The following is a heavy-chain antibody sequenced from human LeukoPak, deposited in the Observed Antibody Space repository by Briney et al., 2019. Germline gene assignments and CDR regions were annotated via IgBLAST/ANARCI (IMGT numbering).Heavy chain of an antibody. CDR2: INEDGSEK. Sequence: PGGSLRLSCAVSGFTFSSYWMSWVRQAPGNGLEWVATINEDGSEKYYVDSVKGRFTISRDNAKNSLYLQMNSLRAEDTTLYYCAGGFDGRSGFDIWGQGTMVTVSS. J-gene: IGHJ3*02. CDR1: GFTFSSYW. D-gene: IGHD3-10*01. CDR3: AGGFDGRSGFDI. V-gene: IGHV3-7*01.